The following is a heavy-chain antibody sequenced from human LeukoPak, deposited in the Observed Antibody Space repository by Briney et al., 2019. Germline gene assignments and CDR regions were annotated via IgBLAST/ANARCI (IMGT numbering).Heavy chain of an antibody. D-gene: IGHD3-3*01. Sequence: GRSLRLSCAASGFTFDDYAMHWVRQAPGKGLEWVSGISWNSGSIGYADSVKGRFTISRDNAKNSLYLQMNSLRAEDTALYYCARSWSGDANDDAFDIWGQGTMVTVSS. V-gene: IGHV3-9*01. CDR1: GFTFDDYA. J-gene: IGHJ3*02. CDR2: ISWNSGSI. CDR3: ARSWSGDANDDAFDI.